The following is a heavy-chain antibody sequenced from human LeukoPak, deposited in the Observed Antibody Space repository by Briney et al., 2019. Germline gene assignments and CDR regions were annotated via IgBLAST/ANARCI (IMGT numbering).Heavy chain of an antibody. Sequence: GGSLRLSCAASGFTLDDHAMYWVRQAPGKGLEWVSGINWDGSRIGYADAVKGRFTISRDSAKNSLYLQMNSLRTEDTALYYCARASYYYDTSGLGAFDIWGQGTLVTVSS. CDR3: ARASYYYDTSGLGAFDI. CDR1: GFTLDDHA. CDR2: INWDGSRI. D-gene: IGHD3-22*01. J-gene: IGHJ3*02. V-gene: IGHV3-9*01.